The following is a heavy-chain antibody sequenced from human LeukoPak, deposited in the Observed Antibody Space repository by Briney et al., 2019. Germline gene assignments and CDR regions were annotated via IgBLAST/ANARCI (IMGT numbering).Heavy chain of an antibody. V-gene: IGHV5-10-1*01. D-gene: IGHD2-15*01. CDR2: IDPSDSYT. J-gene: IGHJ4*02. CDR3: ATIGYCSGGSCYPAPPHFDY. CDR1: GYSFTSYW. Sequence: GESLRISCKGSGYSFTSYWISWVRQMPRKGLEWMGRIDPSDSYTNYSPSFQGHVTISADKSISTAYLQWSSLKASDTAMYYCATIGYCSGGSCYPAPPHFDYWGQGTLVTVSS.